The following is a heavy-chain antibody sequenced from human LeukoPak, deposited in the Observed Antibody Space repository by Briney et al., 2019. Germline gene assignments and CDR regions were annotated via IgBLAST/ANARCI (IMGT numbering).Heavy chain of an antibody. CDR3: ARKYTTSYYSIDY. D-gene: IGHD2-2*01. V-gene: IGHV3-30*04. CDR1: GFTFSKYD. Sequence: SGGSLRLSCAASGFTFSKYDMHWVRQAPGKWLDWVTFISYDGSKEHYADSVKGRFTISRDNSNQTVYLQMNSLKTEDTALYFCARKYTTSYYSIDYWGQGTLVTVSS. CDR2: ISYDGSKE. J-gene: IGHJ4*02.